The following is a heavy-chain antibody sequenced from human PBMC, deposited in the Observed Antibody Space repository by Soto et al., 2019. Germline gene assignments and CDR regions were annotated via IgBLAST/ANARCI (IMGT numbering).Heavy chain of an antibody. CDR3: AKGRDSSCYYYYYYGMDV. D-gene: IGHD3-22*01. CDR2: ISYDGSNK. CDR1: GFTFSSYG. Sequence: QVQLVESGGGVVQPGRSLRLSCAASGFTFSSYGMHWVRQAPGKGLEWVAVISYDGSNKYYADSVKGRFTISRDNSKNTLYMQMNSLRAEDTAVYYCAKGRDSSCYYYYYYGMDVWGQGTTVTVSS. J-gene: IGHJ6*02. V-gene: IGHV3-30*18.